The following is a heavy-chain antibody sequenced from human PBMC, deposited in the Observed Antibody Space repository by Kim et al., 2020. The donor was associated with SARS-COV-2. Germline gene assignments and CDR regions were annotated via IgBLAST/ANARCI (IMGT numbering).Heavy chain of an antibody. J-gene: IGHJ4*02. CDR1: GFTFSSYS. V-gene: IGHV3-48*02. CDR2: ISSSSSTI. Sequence: GGSLRLSCAASGFTFSSYSMNWVRQAPRKGLEWGSYISSSSSTIYYADSVKGRFTISRDNAKNSLYLQMNSLRDEDTAVYYCAREAKGVATTFDYWGQGTLVTVYS. CDR3: AREAKGVATTFDY. D-gene: IGHD5-12*01.